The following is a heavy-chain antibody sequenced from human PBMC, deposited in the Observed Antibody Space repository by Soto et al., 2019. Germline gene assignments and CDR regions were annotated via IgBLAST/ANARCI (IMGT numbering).Heavy chain of an antibody. CDR2: IKRKIDGETT. CDR3: VTDRGGGMDV. CDR1: GFTFSDAW. J-gene: IGHJ6*01. V-gene: IGHV3-15*01. Sequence: EVQLVESGGGMVMPGGSLRLSCAASGFTFSDAWMTWIRQAPGKGLQCVGRIKRKIDGETTDYAAPVKGRFTISRDDSKNPPDLQMNSLKVEDTAMYYCVTDRGGGMDVWGQGTTVTVSS. D-gene: IGHD3-10*01.